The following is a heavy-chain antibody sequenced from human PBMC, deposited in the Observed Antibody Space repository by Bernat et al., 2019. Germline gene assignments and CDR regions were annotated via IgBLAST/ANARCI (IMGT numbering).Heavy chain of an antibody. CDR1: GCTFSSYT. CDR3: AIGWHFDY. V-gene: IGHV1-69*02. D-gene: IGHD6-19*01. CDR2: IIPILGIA. Sequence: QVQLVQSGAEVKKPGSSVKVSCKASGCTFSSYTISLVRQAPGQGLEWMGRIIPILGIANYAQKLQGRITITADKSTSTAYMELSSLGSEDTAVYYCAIGWHFDYWGQGTLVTVSS. J-gene: IGHJ4*02.